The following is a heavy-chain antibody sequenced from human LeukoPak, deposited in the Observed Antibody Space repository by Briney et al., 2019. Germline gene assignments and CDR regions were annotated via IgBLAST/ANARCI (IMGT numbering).Heavy chain of an antibody. CDR3: GRDGRLIQLWFDP. D-gene: IGHD5-18*01. Sequence: GGSLRLSCAASGFTFSSHSMNWVRQAPGKGLEWVSGITGSGDSTFYADSVKGRFTISRDNSKNTLYLQMNSLRADDTAVYYCGRDGRLIQLWFDPWGQGTLVTVSS. CDR1: GFTFSSHS. J-gene: IGHJ5*02. V-gene: IGHV3-23*01. CDR2: ITGSGDST.